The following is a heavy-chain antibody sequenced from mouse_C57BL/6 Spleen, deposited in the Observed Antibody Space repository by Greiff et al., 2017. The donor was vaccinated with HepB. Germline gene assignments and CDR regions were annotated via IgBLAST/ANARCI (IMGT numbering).Heavy chain of an antibody. CDR2: IYPGDGDT. Sequence: VKLVESGPELVKPGASVKISCKASGYAFSSSWMNWVKQRPGKGLEWIGRIYPGDGDTNYNGKFKGKATLTADKSSSTAYMQLSSLTSEDSAVYFCARWDYYGSSYFDYWGQGTTLTVSS. V-gene: IGHV1-82*01. D-gene: IGHD1-1*01. CDR3: ARWDYYGSSYFDY. CDR1: GYAFSSSW. J-gene: IGHJ2*01.